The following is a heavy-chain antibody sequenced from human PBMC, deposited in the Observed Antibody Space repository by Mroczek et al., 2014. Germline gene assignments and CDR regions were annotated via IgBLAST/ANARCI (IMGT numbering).Heavy chain of an antibody. Sequence: VQLVESGAGLLKPSETLSLTCAVYGGSFSGYYWSWIRQPPGKGLEWIGEINHSGSTNYNPSLKSRVTISVDTSKNQFSLKLSSVTAADTAVYYCARGRSTLGYWGQGTLVTVSS. J-gene: IGHJ4*02. CDR3: ARGRSTLGY. CDR1: GGSFSGYY. V-gene: IGHV4-34*01. CDR2: INHSGST.